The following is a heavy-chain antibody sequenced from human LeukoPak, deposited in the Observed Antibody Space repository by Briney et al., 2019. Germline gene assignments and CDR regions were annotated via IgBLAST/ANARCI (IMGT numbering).Heavy chain of an antibody. CDR3: ARGPAYGSGSYIY. V-gene: IGHV4-61*05. D-gene: IGHD3-10*01. Sequence: SETLSLTCTVSGGSISSSPYYWGWIRQPPGKGLEWIGYIYYSGSTNYNPSLKSRVTISVDTSKNQFSLKLSSVTAADTAAYYCARGPAYGSGSYIYWGQGTLVTVSS. J-gene: IGHJ4*02. CDR2: IYYSGST. CDR1: GGSISSSPYY.